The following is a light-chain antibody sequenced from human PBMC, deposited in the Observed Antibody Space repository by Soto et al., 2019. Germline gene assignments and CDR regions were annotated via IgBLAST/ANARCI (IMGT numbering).Light chain of an antibody. J-gene: IGLJ1*01. Sequence: QSVLPQPASVSGSPGQSITISCTGTSSDVGGYNYVSWYQQNPGKAPKLIIYEVTNRPSGVSNRFSGSKSDSTASLTIAGLQSEDEAEYYCSSFTSSSTRVFGTGTKVTVL. V-gene: IGLV2-14*03. CDR1: SSDVGGYNY. CDR3: SSFTSSSTRV. CDR2: EVT.